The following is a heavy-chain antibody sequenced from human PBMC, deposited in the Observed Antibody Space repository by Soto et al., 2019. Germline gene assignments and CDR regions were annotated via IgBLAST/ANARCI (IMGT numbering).Heavy chain of an antibody. CDR1: GFTFGRYA. V-gene: IGHV3-23*01. J-gene: IGHJ6*02. CDR3: ASRQRYYGLDV. Sequence: GGSLRLSCAASGFTFGRYAMTWVRQGPGKGLEWVSGISDTGSSTYYADTAKGRFTISRDNSKNTVYLQMYSLTAEYTAIYYCASRQRYYGLDVWGQGTTVTVSS. D-gene: IGHD5-18*01. CDR2: ISDTGSST.